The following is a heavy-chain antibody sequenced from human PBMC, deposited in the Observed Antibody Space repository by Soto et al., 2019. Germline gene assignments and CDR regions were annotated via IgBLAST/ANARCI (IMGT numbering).Heavy chain of an antibody. CDR2: ISGGGDTT. J-gene: IGHJ4*02. Sequence: EVQLLESGGGLVQPGVSLRLSCAASGFTFNNYAMTWVRQAPGKGLEWVSAISGGGDTTSYADSVKGRFTVSRDGSKNTLSLQMSSLRAEDTALYYCAKGRVGSGSLTPRVDFWGQGTLVTVSS. D-gene: IGHD3-10*01. V-gene: IGHV3-23*01. CDR3: AKGRVGSGSLTPRVDF. CDR1: GFTFNNYA.